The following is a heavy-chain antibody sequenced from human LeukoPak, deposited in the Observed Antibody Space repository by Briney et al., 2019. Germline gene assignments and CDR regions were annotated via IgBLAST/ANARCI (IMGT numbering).Heavy chain of an antibody. CDR2: ISWNSGSI. CDR3: AKGYYYGSGS. Sequence: GRSLRLSCAASGFTFDDYAMHWVRQAPGKGLEWVSGISWNSGSIGYADSVKGRFTISRDNAKNSLYLQVNSLRAEDTALYYCAKGYYYGSGSWGQGTLVTVSS. V-gene: IGHV3-9*01. D-gene: IGHD3-10*01. J-gene: IGHJ4*02. CDR1: GFTFDDYA.